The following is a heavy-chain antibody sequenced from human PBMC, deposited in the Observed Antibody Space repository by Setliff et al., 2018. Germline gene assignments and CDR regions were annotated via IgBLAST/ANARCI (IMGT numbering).Heavy chain of an antibody. V-gene: IGHV4-31*03. Sequence: PSETLSLTCTVSDVSISGDYWGWIRQHPGKGLEWIGYIHHTGTTFYNPSLRSRVTISVDTSKNQFSLKLTSLTAADTAVYYCARAKDGYDFDYFDYWGQGTPVTVSS. D-gene: IGHD5-12*01. J-gene: IGHJ4*02. CDR2: IHHTGTT. CDR3: ARAKDGYDFDYFDY. CDR1: DVSISGDY.